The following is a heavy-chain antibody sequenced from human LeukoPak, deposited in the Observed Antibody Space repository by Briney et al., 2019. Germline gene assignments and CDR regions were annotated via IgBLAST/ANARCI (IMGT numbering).Heavy chain of an antibody. V-gene: IGHV3-30*18. CDR1: GFTFSSYG. CDR2: ISYDGSNK. J-gene: IGHJ4*02. CDR3: AKDLYGEDFDY. D-gene: IGHD4-17*01. Sequence: GGSLRLSCAASGFTFSSYGMHWVRQAPGKGLEWVAVISYDGSNKYYADSVKGRFTISRDNSKNTLYPQMNSLRAEDTAVYYCAKDLYGEDFDYWGQGTLVTVSS.